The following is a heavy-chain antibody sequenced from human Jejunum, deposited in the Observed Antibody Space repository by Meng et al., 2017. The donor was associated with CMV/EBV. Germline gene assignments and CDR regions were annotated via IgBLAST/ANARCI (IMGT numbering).Heavy chain of an antibody. CDR3: ARSPAARSYFDD. Sequence: FPASKFTFSGSFIPWIRRAPGKGLEWVSCISSSGSTIYYADSVKGRFTISRDTAKNSLNLQMNSLRAEDTAVYYCARSPAARSYFDDWGQGTLVTVSS. V-gene: IGHV3-11*01. CDR1: KFTFSGSF. D-gene: IGHD2-2*01. CDR2: ISSSGSTI. J-gene: IGHJ4*02.